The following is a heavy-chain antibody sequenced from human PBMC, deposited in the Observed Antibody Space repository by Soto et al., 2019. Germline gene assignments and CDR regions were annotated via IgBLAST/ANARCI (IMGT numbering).Heavy chain of an antibody. Sequence: QVQLVESGGGVVQPGRSLRLSCAASGFTFSSYAMHWVRQAPGKGLEWVAVISYDGSNKYYADSVKGRFTISRDNSKKPLYLQMNSLRAEDSAVYYCARDSSFSAMIVVVFWYYFDYWGQGTLVTVSS. D-gene: IGHD3-22*01. V-gene: IGHV3-30-3*01. CDR1: GFTFSSYA. CDR2: ISYDGSNK. CDR3: ARDSSFSAMIVVVFWYYFDY. J-gene: IGHJ4*02.